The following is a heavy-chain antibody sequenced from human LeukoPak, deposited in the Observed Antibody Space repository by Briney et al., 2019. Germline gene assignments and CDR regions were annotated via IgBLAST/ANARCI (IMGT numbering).Heavy chain of an antibody. CDR1: GFTASSNY. CDR3: ARVLPHRLNWFDP. D-gene: IGHD3-10*01. J-gene: IGHJ5*02. CDR2: IYSGGST. Sequence: PGGSLRLSCAASGFTASSNYMSWVRQAPGKGLEWVSVIYSGGSTYYADSVKGRFTISRDNSKNTLYLQMNSLRAEDTAVYYCARVLPHRLNWFDPWGQGTLVTVSS. V-gene: IGHV3-66*01.